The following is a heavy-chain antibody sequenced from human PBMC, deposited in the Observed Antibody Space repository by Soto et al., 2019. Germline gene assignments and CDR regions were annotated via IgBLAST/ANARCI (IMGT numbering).Heavy chain of an antibody. J-gene: IGHJ6*02. V-gene: IGHV5-10-1*01. CDR1: GYSFTSYW. CDR3: ALWFGELFPYYYGMDV. CDR2: IGPSDSYT. D-gene: IGHD3-10*01. Sequence: GESLKISCKGSGYSFTSYWISWVRQMPGKGLEWMGRIGPSDSYTNYSPSFQGHVTISADKSISTAYLQWSSLKASDTAMYYCALWFGELFPYYYGMDVWGQGTTVTVSS.